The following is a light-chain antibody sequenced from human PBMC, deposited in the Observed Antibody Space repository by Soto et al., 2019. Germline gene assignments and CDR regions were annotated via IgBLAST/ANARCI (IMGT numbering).Light chain of an antibody. V-gene: IGKV3-15*01. CDR1: QRVSSN. CDR2: GAS. J-gene: IGKJ2*02. CDR3: QHYNNWPPCT. Sequence: EIVMTQSPATLSVSPGERATLSCRASQRVSSNLAWYQQKPGQAPRLLIYGASTRATGIPARFSGSGSETEFTLTISSLQSEDFAVYYCQHYNNWPPCTFGQGTKLEIK.